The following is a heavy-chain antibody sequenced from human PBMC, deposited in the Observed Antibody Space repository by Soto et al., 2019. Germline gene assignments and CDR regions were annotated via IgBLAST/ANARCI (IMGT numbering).Heavy chain of an antibody. J-gene: IGHJ6*02. CDR3: TLGVTGGYYGMDV. V-gene: IGHV3-73*01. Sequence: GGSLRLSCAASGFTFSGSAMHWVRQASGKGLEWVGRIRSKANSYATAYAASVKGRFTISRDDSKNTAYLQMNSLKTEDTAVYYCTLGVTGGYYGMDVWGQGTTVTVSS. CDR2: IRSKANSYAT. D-gene: IGHD3-10*01. CDR1: GFTFSGSA.